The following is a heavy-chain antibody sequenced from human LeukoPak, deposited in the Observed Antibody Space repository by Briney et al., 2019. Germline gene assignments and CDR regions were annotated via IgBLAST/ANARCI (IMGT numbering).Heavy chain of an antibody. J-gene: IGHJ4*02. Sequence: GASVKVSCKASGYTFTSYGISWVRQAPGQGLEWMGWISAYNGNTNYAQKLQGRVTMTTDTSTSTAYMELRSLRSDDTAVYYCARIYYDYVWGGYRQPLFDYWGQGTLVTVSS. D-gene: IGHD3-16*02. CDR3: ARIYYDYVWGGYRQPLFDY. CDR1: GYTFTSYG. V-gene: IGHV1-18*01. CDR2: ISAYNGNT.